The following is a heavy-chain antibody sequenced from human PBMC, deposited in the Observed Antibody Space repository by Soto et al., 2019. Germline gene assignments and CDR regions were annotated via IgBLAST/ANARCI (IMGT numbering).Heavy chain of an antibody. CDR3: ARGSLTYDAFDI. CDR1: GFTFSSYD. Sequence: VQLVESGGGLVQPGGSLRLSCAASGFTFSSYDMHWVRQATGKGLEWVSAIGTAGDTYYPGSVKGRFTISRENAKNSLYLQMNSLRAGDTAVYYCARGSLTYDAFDIWGQGTMVTVSS. J-gene: IGHJ3*02. D-gene: IGHD2-21*02. CDR2: IGTAGDT. V-gene: IGHV3-13*01.